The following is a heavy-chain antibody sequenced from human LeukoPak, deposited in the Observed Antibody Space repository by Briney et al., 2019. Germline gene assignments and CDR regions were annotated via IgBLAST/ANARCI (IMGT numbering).Heavy chain of an antibody. V-gene: IGHV3-66*01. Sequence: GGSLRLSCAASGFTVSSNYMSWVRQAPGKGLEWVSVIYSGGSTYYADSVKGRFTISRDNSKNTLYLQMNSLRAEDTAVYYCARDRAPRSGSYSEPDAFDIWGQGTMVTVSS. J-gene: IGHJ3*02. D-gene: IGHD3-10*01. CDR1: GFTVSSNY. CDR3: ARDRAPRSGSYSEPDAFDI. CDR2: IYSGGST.